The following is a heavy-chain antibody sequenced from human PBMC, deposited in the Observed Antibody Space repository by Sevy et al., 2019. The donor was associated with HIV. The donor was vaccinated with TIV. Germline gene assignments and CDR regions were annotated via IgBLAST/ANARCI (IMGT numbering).Heavy chain of an antibody. CDR2: IGYYGNNK. CDR3: ARDPRMYGDYLLAYFDY. V-gene: IGHV3-33*08. J-gene: IGHJ4*02. D-gene: IGHD2-8*01. CDR1: GFTPSTYG. Sequence: GGSLRLSCAGSGFTPSTYGMHWVRQAPGKGLEWVAVIGYYGNNKYYADSVKGRFTISRDKSKNTLFLQMDSLRAEDTAVYYCARDPRMYGDYLLAYFDYWGQGALVTVSS.